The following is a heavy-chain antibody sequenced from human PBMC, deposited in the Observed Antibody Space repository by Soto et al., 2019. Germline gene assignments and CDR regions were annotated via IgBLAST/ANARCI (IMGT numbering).Heavy chain of an antibody. V-gene: IGHV1-46*01. CDR2: INPSGGST. Sequence: QVQLVQSGAEVKKPGASVKVSCKASGYTFTSYYMHWVRQAPGQGLEWMGIINPSGGSTSYAQKFQGRVTMTRDTSTSTVYMGRSSLRSEDTAVYYCARVFSIAAAWYYFDYWGQGTLVTVSS. CDR3: ARVFSIAAAWYYFDY. D-gene: IGHD6-13*01. CDR1: GYTFTSYY. J-gene: IGHJ4*02.